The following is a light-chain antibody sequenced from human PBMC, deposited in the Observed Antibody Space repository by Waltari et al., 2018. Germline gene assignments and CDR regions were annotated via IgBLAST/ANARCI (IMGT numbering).Light chain of an antibody. Sequence: DIQMTQSPSTLSASVGDRVPITCRASQSISDWLAWYQQKPGTAPKLLIYKVSKLESGVPSRFSGSGSGTEFTLTISSLQPDDFATYYCQQYDRFSGTFGPGTKVEIK. V-gene: IGKV1-5*03. CDR2: KVS. CDR1: QSISDW. CDR3: QQYDRFSGT. J-gene: IGKJ1*01.